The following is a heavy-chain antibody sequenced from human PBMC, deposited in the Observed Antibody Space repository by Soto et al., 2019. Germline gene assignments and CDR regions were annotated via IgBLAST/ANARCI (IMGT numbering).Heavy chain of an antibody. D-gene: IGHD1-26*01. V-gene: IGHV4-39*01. CDR1: GGSISSSSYY. CDR3: ARPSGSYLYYFDY. J-gene: IGHJ4*02. CDR2: IYYSGST. Sequence: SETLSLTCTVSGGSISSSSYYWGWIRQPPGKGLEWIGSIYYSGSTYYNPSLKSRVTISVDTSKNQFSLKLSSVTAADSAVYYCARPSGSYLYYFDYWGQGTLVTVS.